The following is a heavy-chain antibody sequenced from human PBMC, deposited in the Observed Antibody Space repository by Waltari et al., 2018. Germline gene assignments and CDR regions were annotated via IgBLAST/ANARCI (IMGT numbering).Heavy chain of an antibody. J-gene: IGHJ4*02. CDR1: GFTFSSYW. Sequence: EVQLVESGGGLVQPGGSLRLSCAASGFTFSSYWMSWVRQAPGKGLEGVANIKQDGSEKYYVDSVKGRFTISRDNAKNSLYLQMNSLRAEDTAVYYCAREGPYGWNHVWGQGTLVTVSS. CDR3: AREGPYGWNHV. D-gene: IGHD1-1*01. CDR2: IKQDGSEK. V-gene: IGHV3-7*01.